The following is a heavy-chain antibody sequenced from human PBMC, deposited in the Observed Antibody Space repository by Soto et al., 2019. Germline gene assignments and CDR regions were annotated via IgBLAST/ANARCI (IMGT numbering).Heavy chain of an antibody. CDR3: ARYIRDGYNFATYYYYGMDV. Sequence: PGESLKISCKGSGYSFTSYWIGWVRQMPGKGLELMGIIYPGDSDTRYSPSFQGQVTISADKSISTAYLQWSSLKASDTAMYYCARYIRDGYNFATYYYYGMDVWGQGTTVTVSS. D-gene: IGHD5-12*01. J-gene: IGHJ6*02. V-gene: IGHV5-51*01. CDR2: IYPGDSDT. CDR1: GYSFTSYW.